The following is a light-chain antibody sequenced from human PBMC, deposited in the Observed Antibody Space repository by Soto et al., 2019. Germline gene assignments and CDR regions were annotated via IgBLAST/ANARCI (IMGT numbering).Light chain of an antibody. J-gene: IGKJ5*01. CDR1: QAIDTY. Sequence: DIQLTQSPSFLSASVGDRVTITCRASQAIDTYLAWYQQKPGKAPKLLIYAASLLQSGVPSRFSDSGSGTDFTLTITSLQPEDFASYYCQQLNSFPFIFGQGTRLEMK. V-gene: IGKV1-9*01. CDR2: AAS. CDR3: QQLNSFPFI.